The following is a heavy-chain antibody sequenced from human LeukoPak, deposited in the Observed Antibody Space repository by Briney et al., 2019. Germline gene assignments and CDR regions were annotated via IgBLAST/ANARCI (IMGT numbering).Heavy chain of an antibody. J-gene: IGHJ4*02. Sequence: GGALRLSCAASGFTFSSYIRNWVRQAPGKGLEGVASISSSSSYIYYADSVKGRFTISRHNAKNSLYLQMNSLRAEDTAVYYCARVGAGTNFDYWGQGTLVTVSS. V-gene: IGHV3-21*01. CDR2: ISSSSSYI. D-gene: IGHD6-19*01. CDR3: ARVGAGTNFDY. CDR1: GFTFSSYI.